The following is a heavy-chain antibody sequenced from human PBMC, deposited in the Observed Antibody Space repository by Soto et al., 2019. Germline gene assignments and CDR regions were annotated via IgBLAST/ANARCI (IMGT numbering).Heavy chain of an antibody. J-gene: IGHJ6*02. D-gene: IGHD3-3*01. CDR3: AHRPGILGDFWSGYHYYYGMDV. Sequence: SGPTLVNPTQPLTLTCTFSGFSLSTSGVGVGWIRQPPGKALEWLALIYWNDDKRYSPSLKSRLTITKDTSKNQVVLTMTNMDPVDTATYYCAHRPGILGDFWSGYHYYYGMDVWGQGTTVTVSS. V-gene: IGHV2-5*01. CDR2: IYWNDDK. CDR1: GFSLSTSGVG.